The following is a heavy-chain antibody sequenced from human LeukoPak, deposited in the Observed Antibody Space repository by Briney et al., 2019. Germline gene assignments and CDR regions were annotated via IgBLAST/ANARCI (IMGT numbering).Heavy chain of an antibody. CDR2: ISGSGTTT. CDR1: GFTFSSYA. CDR3: EATGDFDY. J-gene: IGHJ4*02. Sequence: GGSLRLSCAASGFTFSSYAMTWVRQAPGKGLEWVSGISGSGTTTYYADSVKGRFTISRDNSKNTLYLQMNSLRGEDTAVYYCEATGDFDYWGQGTLVTVSS. D-gene: IGHD1-26*01. V-gene: IGHV3-23*01.